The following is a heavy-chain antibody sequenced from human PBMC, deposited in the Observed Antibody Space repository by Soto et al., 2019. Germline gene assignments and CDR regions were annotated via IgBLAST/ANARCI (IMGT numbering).Heavy chain of an antibody. CDR3: ARVPLAPNWDWFDP. CDR1: GYTFTIYG. V-gene: IGHV1-18*01. Sequence: GASVKVSCKASGYTFTIYGISWVRQAPGQGLEWMGWISAYNGNTNYAQKLQGRVTMTTDTSTSTAYMELRSLRSDDTAVYYCARVPLAPNWDWFDPWGQGTLVTVSS. CDR2: ISAYNGNT. J-gene: IGHJ5*02. D-gene: IGHD1-1*01.